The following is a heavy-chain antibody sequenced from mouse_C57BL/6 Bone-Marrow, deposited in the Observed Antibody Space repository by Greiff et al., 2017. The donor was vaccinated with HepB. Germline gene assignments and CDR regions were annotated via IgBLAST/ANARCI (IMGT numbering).Heavy chain of an antibody. CDR2: IYPGSGST. J-gene: IGHJ1*03. Sequence: VQLQQSGAELVKPGASVKMSCKASGYTFTSYWITWVKQRPGQGLEWIGDIYPGSGSTNYNEKFKSKATLTVDTSSSTAYMQLSSLTSEDSAVYYCAREGATRWYFDVWGTGTTVTVSS. CDR3: AREGATRWYFDV. CDR1: GYTFTSYW. D-gene: IGHD3-1*01. V-gene: IGHV1-55*01.